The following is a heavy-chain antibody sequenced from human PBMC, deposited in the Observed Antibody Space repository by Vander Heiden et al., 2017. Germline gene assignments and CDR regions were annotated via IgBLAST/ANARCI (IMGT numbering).Heavy chain of an antibody. J-gene: IGHJ4*02. CDR1: GGSLSSSSYY. Sequence: QLQLQESGPGLVKPSETLSLTCTVPGGSLSSSSYYWGWIRPPPGKGPEWIGSREKRGGRYYKPAQKSGGTRSGDTAKNQVSKKVRCVTAADTAVYYCASQYYYDSSGYYLEFDYWGQGTLVTVSS. CDR2: REKRGGR. V-gene: IGHV4-39*01. CDR3: ASQYYYDSSGYYLEFDY. D-gene: IGHD3-22*01.